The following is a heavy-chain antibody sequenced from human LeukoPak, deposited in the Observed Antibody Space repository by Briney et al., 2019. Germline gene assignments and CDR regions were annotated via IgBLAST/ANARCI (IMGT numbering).Heavy chain of an antibody. D-gene: IGHD6-13*01. CDR3: ARSWHLVYFDY. CDR2: ISGSGGST. Sequence: PGGSLRLSCTASGFTFSSYAMSWLRQAPGKGLEWVSAISGSGGSTYYADSVKGRFTISRDNSKNTLYLQMNSLRAEDTAVYYCARSWHLVYFDYWGQGTLVTVSS. J-gene: IGHJ4*02. V-gene: IGHV3-23*01. CDR1: GFTFSSYA.